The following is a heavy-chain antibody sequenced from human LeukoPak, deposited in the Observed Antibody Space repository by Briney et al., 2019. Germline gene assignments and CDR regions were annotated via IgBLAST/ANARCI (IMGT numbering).Heavy chain of an antibody. CDR1: GFTFSSFA. Sequence: PGGSLRLSCAASGFTFSSFAMSWVRQAPGKGLEWVSAISVCGGSTYYADSVKGRFTLSRDNSNTTLQLQMNSLRAEETAAYYCAKSFYYDRSGSYVNHQFDHWGLGTLVTVSS. CDR2: ISVCGGST. D-gene: IGHD3-22*01. CDR3: AKSFYYDRSGSYVNHQFDH. J-gene: IGHJ4*02. V-gene: IGHV3-23*01.